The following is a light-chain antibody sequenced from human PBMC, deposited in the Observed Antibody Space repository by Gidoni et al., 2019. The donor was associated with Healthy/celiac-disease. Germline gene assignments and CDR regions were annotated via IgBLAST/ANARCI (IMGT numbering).Light chain of an antibody. CDR2: AAS. CDR3: QQSYSTPLT. Sequence: IQMTPSPSSLSASVGERVTITCRASQSISSYLNWYQQKPGKAPKLLIYAASSLQSGVPSRFSGSGSGTDFTLTISSLQPEDFATYYCQQSYSTPLTFGGXTKVEIK. V-gene: IGKV1-39*01. CDR1: QSISSY. J-gene: IGKJ4*01.